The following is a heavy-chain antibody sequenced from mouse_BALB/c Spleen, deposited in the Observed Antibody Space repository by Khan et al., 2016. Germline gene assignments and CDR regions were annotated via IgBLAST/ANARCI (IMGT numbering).Heavy chain of an antibody. J-gene: IGHJ3*01. CDR2: IRNKANGYTT. CDR1: GFTFTDYY. V-gene: IGHV7-3*02. CDR3: CFTITSESSKSILYLQMITRMCRDNATYDCASDHLGRFAY. D-gene: IGHD1-3*01. Sequence: EVELVESGGGLVQPGGSLRLSCATSGFTFTDYYMSWVRQPPEKALEWMGFIRNKANGYTTESSASEKGRFTIYRDNSPSILHLKMNTLRVEDSAPIKGCFTITSESSKSILYLQMITRMCRDNATYDCASDHLGRFAYWWQGTLVTVAA.